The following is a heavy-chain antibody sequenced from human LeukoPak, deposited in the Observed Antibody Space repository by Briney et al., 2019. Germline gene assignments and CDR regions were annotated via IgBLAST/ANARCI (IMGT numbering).Heavy chain of an antibody. CDR2: IYSDGST. CDR3: ARWSSTIRAIDY. V-gene: IGHV3-66*02. Sequence: GGSLLLSCAASGFTVSGNYMTWVRRAPGKGLEWVSVIYSDGSTYDADSVKGRFTISRDNSKNTLYIQMNSLRAEDTAVYYCARWSSTIRAIDYWGQGTLVTVSS. J-gene: IGHJ4*02. D-gene: IGHD3-10*01. CDR1: GFTVSGNY.